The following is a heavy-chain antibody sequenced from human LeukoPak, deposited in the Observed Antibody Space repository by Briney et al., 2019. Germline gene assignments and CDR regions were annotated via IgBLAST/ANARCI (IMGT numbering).Heavy chain of an antibody. D-gene: IGHD3-10*01. V-gene: IGHV5-10-1*01. Sequence: GESLKISCKGSGYSSISYWISWVRQMPGKGLEWMGRIDPSDSYTNYSPSFQGHVTISADKSISTAYLQWSSLKASDTAMYYCARAYYGSGSYYFDYWGQGTLVTVSS. CDR3: ARAYYGSGSYYFDY. J-gene: IGHJ4*02. CDR1: GYSSISYW. CDR2: IDPSDSYT.